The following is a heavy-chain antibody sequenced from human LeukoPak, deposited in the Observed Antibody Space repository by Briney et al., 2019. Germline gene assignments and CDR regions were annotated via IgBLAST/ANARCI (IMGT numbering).Heavy chain of an antibody. CDR2: IYYSGTT. J-gene: IGHJ4*02. CDR3: ARGGVQLALTRD. Sequence: SQTLSLTCTVSGGSISSGGYYWSWIRQHPGKGLEWIGNIYYSGTTYYKPSLKSRVTISVDTSKNQFSLKLSSVTAADTAVYYCARGGVQLALTRDWGQGTLVTVSS. V-gene: IGHV4-31*03. CDR1: GGSISSGGYY. D-gene: IGHD5-18*01.